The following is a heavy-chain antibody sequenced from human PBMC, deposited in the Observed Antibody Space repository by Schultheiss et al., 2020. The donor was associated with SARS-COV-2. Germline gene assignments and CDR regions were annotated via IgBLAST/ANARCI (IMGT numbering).Heavy chain of an antibody. J-gene: IGHJ4*02. CDR2: IWYDGSNK. V-gene: IGHV3-33*08. D-gene: IGHD3-3*01. CDR1: GFTFSSYE. Sequence: GESLKISCAASGFTFSSYEMNWVRQAPGKGLEWVAVIWYDGSNKYYADSVKGRFTISRDNSKNTLYLQMNSLRAEDTAVYYCARPQEFVGERKNYDFWSGYYAFDYWGQGTLVTVSS. CDR3: ARPQEFVGERKNYDFWSGYYAFDY.